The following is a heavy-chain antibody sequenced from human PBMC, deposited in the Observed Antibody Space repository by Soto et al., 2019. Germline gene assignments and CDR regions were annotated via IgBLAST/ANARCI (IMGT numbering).Heavy chain of an antibody. CDR1: GLTFRDSG. CDR2: ISFDGSER. Sequence: QVQLVESGGGVVQPWTSLRLSCVVSGLTFRDSGMHCVRQAPGKGLEWVAVISFDGSERHYRDSVKGRFSISRDNSRNTLYLQRNSLRGAESAVYYCANGNDGVSYYYGLDVWGQGATVTVSS. V-gene: IGHV3-30*18. D-gene: IGHD1-26*01. J-gene: IGHJ6*02. CDR3: ANGNDGVSYYYGLDV.